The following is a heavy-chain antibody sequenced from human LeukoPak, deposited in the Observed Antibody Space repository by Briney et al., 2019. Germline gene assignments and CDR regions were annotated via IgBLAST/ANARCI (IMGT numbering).Heavy chain of an antibody. CDR1: GFTFSSYS. J-gene: IGHJ4*02. Sequence: GGSLRLSCAASGFTFSSYSMNWVRQAPGKRLEWVSSISSSSSYTNYADSVKGRFTISRDNAKNSLYLQMNSLRAEDTAVYYCARRVRGQQLVQYFDYWGQGTLVTVSS. V-gene: IGHV3-21*04. CDR3: ARRVRGQQLVQYFDY. D-gene: IGHD6-13*01. CDR2: ISSSSSYT.